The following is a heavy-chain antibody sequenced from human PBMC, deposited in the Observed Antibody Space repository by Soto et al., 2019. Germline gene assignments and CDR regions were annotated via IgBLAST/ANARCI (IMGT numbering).Heavy chain of an antibody. CDR1: GFIFSNAW. Sequence: VQLVESGGGLVKPGGSLRLSCAASGFIFSNAWMNWVRQAPGKGLEWVGRIRSKSDGGTTDDAAPVEGRFIISRDDSKKMLYLQMNSLKIEDTPVYYCTTGWSSRDYWGQGTPVTVSA. D-gene: IGHD6-13*01. J-gene: IGHJ4*02. V-gene: IGHV3-15*07. CDR3: TTGWSSRDY. CDR2: IRSKSDGGTT.